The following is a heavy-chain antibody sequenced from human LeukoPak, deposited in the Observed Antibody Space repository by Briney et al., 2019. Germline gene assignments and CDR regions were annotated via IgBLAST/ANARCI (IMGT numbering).Heavy chain of an antibody. Sequence: GGSLRLSCAASGFTFNDYTMDWVRQAPGRGLEWVANIKQDGSEKYFVDSVRGRFTISRDNAKNSLYLQMNSLRAEDTAVYYCARVHFGSDSFDFWGQGTMVTVSS. J-gene: IGHJ3*01. V-gene: IGHV3-7*01. D-gene: IGHD3-3*01. CDR1: GFTFNDYT. CDR3: ARVHFGSDSFDF. CDR2: IKQDGSEK.